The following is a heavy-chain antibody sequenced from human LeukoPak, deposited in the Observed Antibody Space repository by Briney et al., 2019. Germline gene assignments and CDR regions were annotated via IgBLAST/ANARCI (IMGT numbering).Heavy chain of an antibody. V-gene: IGHV4-61*02. D-gene: IGHD3-16*01. CDR1: GGSISSDRFY. J-gene: IGHJ4*02. Sequence: SETLSLTCTVSGGSISSDRFYWTWVRQPAGKGLEWIGRIKSSNTNYNPSFKSRVSISLDTSTNQFSLKLSSLTAADTAVYYCARVPDWTYVPDYWGQGTLVTVSS. CDR2: IKSSNT. CDR3: ARVPDWTYVPDY.